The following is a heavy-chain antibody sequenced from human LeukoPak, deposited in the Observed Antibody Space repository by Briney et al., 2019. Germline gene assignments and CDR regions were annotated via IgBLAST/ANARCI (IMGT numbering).Heavy chain of an antibody. CDR3: AKALYYYGSGSYPFDY. CDR1: GFTFSSYG. Sequence: GGSLRLSCAASGFTFSSYGMHWVRQAPGKGLEWVAFIRYDGSKKYYADSVKGRFTISRDNSKNTLYLQMNSLRAEDTAVYYCAKALYYYGSGSYPFDYWGQGTLVTVSS. V-gene: IGHV3-30*02. CDR2: IRYDGSKK. J-gene: IGHJ4*02. D-gene: IGHD3-10*01.